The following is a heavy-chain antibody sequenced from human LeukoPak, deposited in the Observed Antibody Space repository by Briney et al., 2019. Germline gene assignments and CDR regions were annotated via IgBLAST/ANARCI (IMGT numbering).Heavy chain of an antibody. V-gene: IGHV1-46*01. CDR1: GYTFTSYY. Sequence: ASVKVSCKASGYTFTSYYMHWARQAPGQGLEWMGIINPSGGSTSYAQKFQGRVTMTRDTSTSTVYMELSSLRSEDTAVYYCARDRHVVVVAATTYNWFDPWGQGTLVTVSS. CDR3: ARDRHVVVVAATTYNWFDP. J-gene: IGHJ5*02. CDR2: INPSGGST. D-gene: IGHD2-15*01.